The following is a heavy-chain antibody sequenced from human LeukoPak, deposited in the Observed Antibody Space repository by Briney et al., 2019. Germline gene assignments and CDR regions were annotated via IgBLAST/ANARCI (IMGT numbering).Heavy chain of an antibody. CDR2: IYSGGTT. CDR3: ARGRGYSQSNWVDP. CDR1: EFTFSDYY. D-gene: IGHD5-18*01. V-gene: IGHV3-53*01. J-gene: IGHJ5*02. Sequence: GGSLRLSCAASEFTFSDYYMSWIRQAPGKGLEWVSVIYSGGTTYYADSVKGRFTISRDNSKNSLYLQMNSLRAEDTAVYYCARGRGYSQSNWVDPWGQGTMVTVSA.